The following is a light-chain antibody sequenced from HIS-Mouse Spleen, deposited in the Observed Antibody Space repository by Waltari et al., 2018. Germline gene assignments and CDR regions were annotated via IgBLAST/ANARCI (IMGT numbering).Light chain of an antibody. CDR3: AAWDDSLSGPV. J-gene: IGLJ2*01. CDR1: SSNTGRNY. CDR2: RNN. Sequence: QSVLTQPPSASGTPGQRVTISCSGISSNTGRNYVYWYQQLPGTPPKLLIYRNNQRPSGVPDRFSGSKSGTSASLAISGLRSEDEADYYCAAWDDSLSGPVFGGGTKLTVL. V-gene: IGLV1-47*01.